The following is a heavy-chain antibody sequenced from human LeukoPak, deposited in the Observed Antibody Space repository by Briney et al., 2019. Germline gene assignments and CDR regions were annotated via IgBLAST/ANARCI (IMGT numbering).Heavy chain of an antibody. D-gene: IGHD5-24*01. CDR1: GDSLTSHF. J-gene: IGHJ3*02. Sequence: PGTLSLTCNVSGDSLTSHFWSWIRQTPGKRLEWIGYVFHSGTTNYSPSLKSRVTISLDTSKKQFYLRLASVTAADTAVYYCARRMATVTDAFDIWGRGTMVSVSS. CDR2: VFHSGTT. V-gene: IGHV4-59*08. CDR3: ARRMATVTDAFDI.